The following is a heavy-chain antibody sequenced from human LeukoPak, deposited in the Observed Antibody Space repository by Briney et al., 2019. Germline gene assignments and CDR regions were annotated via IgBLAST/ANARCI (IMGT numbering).Heavy chain of an antibody. Sequence: GGSLRLSCAASGFTVSSDYMSWVRQAPGKGLEWVSAITNSGDNTYYADSVKGRFTISRDNSKNTLYLQINSLRAKDTAIYYCAKAPMEDSWYIHFDYWGQGTLVTVSS. D-gene: IGHD6-13*01. J-gene: IGHJ4*02. CDR3: AKAPMEDSWYIHFDY. CDR2: ITNSGDNT. CDR1: GFTVSSDY. V-gene: IGHV3-23*01.